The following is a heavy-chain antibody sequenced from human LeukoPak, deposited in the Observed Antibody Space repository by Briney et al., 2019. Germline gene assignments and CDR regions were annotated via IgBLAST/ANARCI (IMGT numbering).Heavy chain of an antibody. CDR2: IYYSGST. CDR3: ARHGGVRAHGSYYYYGMDV. V-gene: IGHV4-31*03. Sequence: PSQTLSLTCTVSGGSISSGGYYWSWIRQHPGKGLEWIGYIYYSGSTNYNPSLKSRVTISVDTSKNQFSLKLSSVTAADTAVYYCARHGGVRAHGSYYYYGMDVWGQGTTVTVSS. J-gene: IGHJ6*02. CDR1: GGSISSGGYY. D-gene: IGHD2-8*02.